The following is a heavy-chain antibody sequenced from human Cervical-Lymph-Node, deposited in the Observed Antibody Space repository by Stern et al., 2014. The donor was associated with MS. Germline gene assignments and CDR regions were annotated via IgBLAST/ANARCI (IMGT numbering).Heavy chain of an antibody. V-gene: IGHV2-70*13. J-gene: IGHJ4*02. Sequence: QVTLKESGPALVKPTQTLTLTCTFSGFSLSTSGMSVSWIRPPPGKALEWLALIDWDDDKYYNTSLKTRLTISKDASKNQVVLTMTNVDPVDTATYFCARIRDDFSNYYFDSWGQGTLVTVSS. D-gene: IGHD4-11*01. CDR2: IDWDDDK. CDR3: ARIRDDFSNYYFDS. CDR1: GFSLSTSGMS.